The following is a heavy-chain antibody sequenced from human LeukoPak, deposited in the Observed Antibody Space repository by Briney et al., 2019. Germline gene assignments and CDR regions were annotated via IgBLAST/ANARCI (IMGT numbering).Heavy chain of an antibody. CDR3: AYQDFWSGYYRDY. J-gene: IGHJ4*02. CDR1: GFTVGSNY. V-gene: IGHV3-53*01. Sequence: GGSLRLSCAASGFTVGSNYMSWVRQAPGKGLEWVSLIYSGDNTYIADSLKGRFTISRDNSKNTLYLQMNSLRTEDTAVYYCAYQDFWSGYYRDYWGQGTLVTVSS. CDR2: IYSGDNT. D-gene: IGHD3-3*01.